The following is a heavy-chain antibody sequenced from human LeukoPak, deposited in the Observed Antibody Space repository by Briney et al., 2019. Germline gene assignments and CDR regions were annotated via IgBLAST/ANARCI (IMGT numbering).Heavy chain of an antibody. V-gene: IGHV1-18*01. CDR3: ARYSSRFDY. Sequence: ASVKGSCKASGYTFTSYGISWVRQAPGQGLEWMGWISAYNGNTNYAQKRQSRVTMTTDTSTSTAHMELRSLRSDDTAVYYCARYSSRFDYWGQGTLVTVSS. CDR2: ISAYNGNT. J-gene: IGHJ4*02. CDR1: GYTFTSYG. D-gene: IGHD6-13*01.